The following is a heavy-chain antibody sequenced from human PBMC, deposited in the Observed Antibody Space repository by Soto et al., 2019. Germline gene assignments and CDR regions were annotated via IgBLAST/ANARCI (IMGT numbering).Heavy chain of an antibody. CDR2: IYYSGST. D-gene: IGHD2-2*01. CDR3: ASREEYPAYLQH. CDR1: GGSISSYY. V-gene: IGHV4-59*08. J-gene: IGHJ1*01. Sequence: SETLSLTCTVSGGSISSYYWSWIRQPPGKGLEWIGYIYYSGSTNYNPSLKSRVTISVDTSKNQFSLKLSSVTAADTAVYYCASREEYPAYLQHWGQGTLVTVSS.